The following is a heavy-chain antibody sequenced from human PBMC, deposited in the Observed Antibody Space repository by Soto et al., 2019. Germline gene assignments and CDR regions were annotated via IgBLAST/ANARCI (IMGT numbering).Heavy chain of an antibody. CDR1: GFTFSSYR. CDR3: ARGGYSSSWYPYYYYGMDV. V-gene: IGHV3-7*03. Sequence: GGSLRLSCAASGFTFSSYRMSWVRQAPGKGLEWVANIKQDGSEKYYVDSVKGRFTISRDNAKNSLYLQMNSLRAEDTAVYYCARGGYSSSWYPYYYYGMDVWGQGTTVTVS. CDR2: IKQDGSEK. J-gene: IGHJ6*02. D-gene: IGHD6-13*01.